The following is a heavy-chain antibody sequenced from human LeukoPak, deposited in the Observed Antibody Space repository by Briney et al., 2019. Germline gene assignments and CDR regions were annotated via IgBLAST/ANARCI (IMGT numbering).Heavy chain of an antibody. V-gene: IGHV4-34*01. CDR2: INHSGST. CDR1: GGSFSGYY. Sequence: MPSETLSLTCAVYGGSFSGYYWSWIRQPPGKGLEWIGEINHSGSTNYNPSLKSRVTISVDTSKNQFSLKLSSVTAADTAVYYCARALLWFGELSNWFDPWGQGTLVTVSS. J-gene: IGHJ5*02. D-gene: IGHD3-10*01. CDR3: ARALLWFGELSNWFDP.